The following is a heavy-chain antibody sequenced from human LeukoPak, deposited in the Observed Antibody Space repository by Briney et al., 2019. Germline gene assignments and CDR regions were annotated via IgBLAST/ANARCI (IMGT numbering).Heavy chain of an antibody. J-gene: IGHJ4*02. CDR2: FDPEDGET. CDR1: GYTLTELS. Sequence: ASVKVSCKVSGYTLTELSVHWVRQAPGKGLEWMGGFDPEDGETIYAQKFQGRVTMTEDTSTDTAYMELSSLRSEDTAVYYCATEFGNWNYEGDWGQGTLVTVSS. CDR3: ATEFGNWNYEGD. D-gene: IGHD1-7*01. V-gene: IGHV1-24*01.